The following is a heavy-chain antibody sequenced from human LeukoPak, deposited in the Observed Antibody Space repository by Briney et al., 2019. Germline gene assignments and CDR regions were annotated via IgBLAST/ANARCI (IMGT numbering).Heavy chain of an antibody. CDR2: IYYSGST. Sequence: SETLSLTCTVSGGSISSYYWSWIRQPPGKGLEWIGYIYYSGSTNYNPSLKSRVTISVDTSKNQCSLKLSSVTAADTAVYYCARASRVGAQLDYWGQGTLVTVSS. D-gene: IGHD1-26*01. J-gene: IGHJ4*02. V-gene: IGHV4-59*01. CDR1: GGSISSYY. CDR3: ARASRVGAQLDY.